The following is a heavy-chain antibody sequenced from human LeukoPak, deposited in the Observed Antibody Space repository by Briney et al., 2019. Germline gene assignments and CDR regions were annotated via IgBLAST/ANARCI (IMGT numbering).Heavy chain of an antibody. CDR2: IWYDGSNK. J-gene: IGHJ4*02. D-gene: IGHD3-22*01. Sequence: GGSLRLSCAASGFTFSSYAMHWVRQAPGKGLEWVAVIWYDGSNKYYADSVKGRFTISRDNSKNTLYLQMNSLRAEDTAVYYCARDPRVPDTHLDYWGQGTLVTVSS. CDR1: GFTFSSYA. CDR3: ARDPRVPDTHLDY. V-gene: IGHV3-33*08.